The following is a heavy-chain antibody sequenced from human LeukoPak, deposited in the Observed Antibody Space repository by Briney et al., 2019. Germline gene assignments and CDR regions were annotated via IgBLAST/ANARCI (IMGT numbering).Heavy chain of an antibody. D-gene: IGHD4-23*01. CDR2: IYYSGST. Sequence: SETLSLTCTVSGGSISSYYWSWIRQPPGKGLEWIGYIYYSGSTNYNPSLKSRVTISVDTSKNQFSLKLSSVTAADTAVYYCARETPYGGIDYWGQGTLVTVSS. V-gene: IGHV4-59*01. CDR3: ARETPYGGIDY. J-gene: IGHJ4*02. CDR1: GGSISSYY.